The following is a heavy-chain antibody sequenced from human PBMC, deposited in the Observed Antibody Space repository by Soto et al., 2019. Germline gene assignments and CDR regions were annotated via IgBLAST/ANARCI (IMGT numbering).Heavy chain of an antibody. D-gene: IGHD3-16*01. CDR1: GGSISSYY. V-gene: IGHV4-59*01. CDR3: ARLSYVWGRRYYFDY. CDR2: IYYSGST. Sequence: ASETLSLTCTVSGGSISSYYWSWIRQPPGKGLEWIGYIYYSGSTNYNPSLKSRVTISVDTSKNQFSLKLSSVTAADTAVYYCARLSYVWGRRYYFDYWGQGTLVTVSS. J-gene: IGHJ4*02.